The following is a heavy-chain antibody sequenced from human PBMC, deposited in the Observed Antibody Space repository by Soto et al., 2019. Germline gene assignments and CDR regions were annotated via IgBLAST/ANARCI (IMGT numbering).Heavy chain of an antibody. V-gene: IGHV3-23*01. CDR3: AKDRPSNWNVGDKYGMDV. D-gene: IGHD1-1*01. J-gene: IGHJ6*02. CDR2: ISAGGDTT. CDR1: GFTFNNYA. Sequence: GGSLRLSCAVSGFTFNNYAMTWVRQAPGKGLQWVSTISAGGDTTYFADSVKGRVTVSRDNSKNTVYLQMNSLRAEDTAIYYCAKDRPSNWNVGDKYGMDVWGQGTSVTVS.